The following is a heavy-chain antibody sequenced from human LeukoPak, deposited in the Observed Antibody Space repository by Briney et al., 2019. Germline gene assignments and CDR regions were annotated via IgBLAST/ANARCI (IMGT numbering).Heavy chain of an antibody. J-gene: IGHJ4*02. V-gene: IGHV1-69*04. D-gene: IGHD3-22*01. CDR2: IISNLGTT. CDR3: ATTNDGGGYQWGDFFDY. Sequence: SVKVSCKASGGTPNSHATSWVRQAPGQGLEWMGRIISNLGTTNRAQKFQDRVTLTADKSTNTAYMELTSLTSDDTAIYYCATTNDGGGYQWGDFFDYWGQGTLVTVSS. CDR1: GGTPNSHA.